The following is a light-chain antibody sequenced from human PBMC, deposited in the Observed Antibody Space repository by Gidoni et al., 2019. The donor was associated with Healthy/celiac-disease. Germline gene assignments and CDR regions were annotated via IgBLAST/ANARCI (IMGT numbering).Light chain of an antibody. CDR1: QGISSY. V-gene: IGKV1-9*01. CDR2: AAS. Sequence: DIQLTQSPSFLSASVGARVTTTCRASQGISSYLAWYQQKPRKAPKLLIYAASTFKSGVPPRFSGSGSGTEFTLTISSLQPEDFATYYCQQLNSYLYTFGQXTKLEIK. CDR3: QQLNSYLYT. J-gene: IGKJ2*01.